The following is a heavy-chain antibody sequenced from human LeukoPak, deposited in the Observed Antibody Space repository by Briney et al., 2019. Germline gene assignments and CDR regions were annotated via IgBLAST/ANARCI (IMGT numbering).Heavy chain of an antibody. V-gene: IGHV4-59*01. D-gene: IGHD6-19*01. J-gene: IGHJ5*02. CDR3: ARGAVAGGRWFDP. CDR1: GGSISSYY. Sequence: PSETLSLTCTVSGGSISSYYWSWIRQPPGKGLEWIGYIYYSGSTNYNPSLKSRVTISVDTSKNQFSLKLSSVTAADTDVYYCARGAVAGGRWFDPWGQGTLVTVSS. CDR2: IYYSGST.